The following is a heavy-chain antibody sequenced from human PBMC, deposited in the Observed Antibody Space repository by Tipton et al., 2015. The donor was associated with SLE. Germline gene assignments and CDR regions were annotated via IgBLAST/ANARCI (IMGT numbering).Heavy chain of an antibody. CDR2: INHSGTT. CDR1: GGTFRGYW. J-gene: IGHJ3*02. V-gene: IGHV4-34*01. D-gene: IGHD6-6*01. CDR3: ARRQRAARPRPGPFDI. Sequence: TLSLTCAVYGGTFRGYWWSWIRQAPGKGLEWIGEINHSGTTYQNPSLKSRVILLVDTSMNQISLKVSSVTAADTAVYYCARRQRAARPRPGPFDIWGQGTMVTVSS.